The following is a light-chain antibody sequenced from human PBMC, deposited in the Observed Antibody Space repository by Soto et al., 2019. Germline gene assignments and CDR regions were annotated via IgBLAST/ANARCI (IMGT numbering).Light chain of an antibody. CDR1: QGINSW. CDR2: AAY. Sequence: DIQMTQSPSSVPASVGDRVTMTCRASQGINSWLAWYQQKPGKAPKLLIYAAYNLQSGVPSRFSGSGSGTDFTLTIRSLQPEDFATYYCKQANSFPWTFGQGTKVDIK. CDR3: KQANSFPWT. V-gene: IGKV1-12*01. J-gene: IGKJ1*01.